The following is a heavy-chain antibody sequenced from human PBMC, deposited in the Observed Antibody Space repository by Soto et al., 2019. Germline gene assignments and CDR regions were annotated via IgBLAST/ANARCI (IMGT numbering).Heavy chain of an antibody. Sequence: GASVKVSCKASGYTFTSYAMHWVRQAPGQRLEWMGWINAGNGNTKYSQKFQGRVTITRDTSASTAYMELSSLRSEDTAVYYCVREISVAGGHFDYWGQGTLVTVSS. CDR3: VREISVAGGHFDY. CDR2: INAGNGNT. CDR1: GYTFTSYA. D-gene: IGHD6-19*01. V-gene: IGHV1-3*01. J-gene: IGHJ4*02.